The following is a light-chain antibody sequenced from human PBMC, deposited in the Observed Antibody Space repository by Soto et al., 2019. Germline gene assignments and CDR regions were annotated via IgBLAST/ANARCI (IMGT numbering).Light chain of an antibody. CDR2: LSS. CDR1: QSLLNSNGNSY. J-gene: IGKJ1*01. CDR3: MQALRNPWT. Sequence: DIVMTQFPLSLPVTPGEPASISCTSSQSLLNSNGNSYLDWYLQKPGQSPQLLIHLSSKRASGVPDRFSASGSGTSFTLKISRVEAEDVGVYYCMQALRNPWTFGQGTKVEIK. V-gene: IGKV2-28*01.